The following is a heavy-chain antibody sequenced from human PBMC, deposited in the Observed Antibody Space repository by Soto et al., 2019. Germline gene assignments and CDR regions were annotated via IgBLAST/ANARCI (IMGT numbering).Heavy chain of an antibody. Sequence: GGSLRLSCAASGFTFSSYAMSWVRQAPGKGLEWVSAISGSGGSTYYVDSVKGRFTISRDNSRNTLYLQMNSLRAEDTAVYYCAKDPEVVVTAPDYWGQGTLVTVSS. J-gene: IGHJ4*02. CDR2: ISGSGGST. V-gene: IGHV3-23*01. CDR1: GFTFSSYA. D-gene: IGHD2-21*02. CDR3: AKDPEVVVTAPDY.